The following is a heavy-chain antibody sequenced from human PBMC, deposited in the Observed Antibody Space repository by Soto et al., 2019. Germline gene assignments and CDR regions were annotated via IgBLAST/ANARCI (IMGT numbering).Heavy chain of an antibody. D-gene: IGHD3-9*01. J-gene: IGHJ6*02. Sequence: SETLSLTCTVSGGSVSSGSYYWSWIRQPPGKGLEWIGYIYYSGSTNYNPSLKSRVTISVDTSKNQFSLKLSSVTAADTAVYYCARDRGYFVIRPPSAGAPTSGGMDVWGQGTTVTVSS. V-gene: IGHV4-61*01. CDR1: GGSVSSGSYY. CDR3: ARDRGYFVIRPPSAGAPTSGGMDV. CDR2: IYYSGST.